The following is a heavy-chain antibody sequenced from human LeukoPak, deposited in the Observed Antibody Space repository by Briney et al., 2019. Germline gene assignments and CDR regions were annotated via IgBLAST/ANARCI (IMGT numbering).Heavy chain of an antibody. Sequence: GESLKISCKGSGYSFTSYWIGWVRQMPGKGLEWMGIIYPGDSDTRYSPSFQGQVTISADKSISTAYLQWSSPKASDTVMYYCARHSCSSTSCLGGYWFDPWGQGTLVTVSS. CDR2: IYPGDSDT. V-gene: IGHV5-51*01. CDR3: ARHSCSSTSCLGGYWFDP. CDR1: GYSFTSYW. D-gene: IGHD2-2*01. J-gene: IGHJ5*02.